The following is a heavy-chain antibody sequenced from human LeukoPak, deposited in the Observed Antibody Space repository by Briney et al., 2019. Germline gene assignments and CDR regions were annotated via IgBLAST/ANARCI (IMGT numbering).Heavy chain of an antibody. D-gene: IGHD2-15*01. CDR2: INPGNGDT. J-gene: IGHJ6*02. CDR3: ARERWHCRVNCYSVYYYALDV. Sequence: GASVKVSCKGSGYTFTNYAVHWVRQAPGQRLEWLGWINPGNGDTKYSQNFQGRVTVTSDTSAATAYMELNSLTSEDTAVYYCARERWHCRVNCYSVYYYALDVWGQGTTVTVSS. V-gene: IGHV1-3*01. CDR1: GYTFTNYA.